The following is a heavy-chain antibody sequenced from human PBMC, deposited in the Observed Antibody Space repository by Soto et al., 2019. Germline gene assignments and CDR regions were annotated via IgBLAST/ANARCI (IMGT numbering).Heavy chain of an antibody. V-gene: IGHV3-23*01. Sequence: AGGSLRLSCTASGFTFSTSAMSWVRQAPGRGLEWVSGISGSGAGTYYADSVKGRFTISRDNSKNTLYLQMSGLRAEDAAVYYCAKGSTVFGAVISFDYYYGMYVWGQGTPVTVSS. J-gene: IGHJ6*02. D-gene: IGHD3-3*01. CDR3: AKGSTVFGAVISFDYYYGMYV. CDR1: GFTFSTSA. CDR2: ISGSGAGT.